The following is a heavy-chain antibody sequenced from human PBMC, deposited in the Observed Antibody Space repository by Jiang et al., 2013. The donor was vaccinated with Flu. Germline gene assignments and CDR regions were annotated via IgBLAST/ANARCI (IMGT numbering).Heavy chain of an antibody. J-gene: IGHJ4*02. D-gene: IGHD3-22*01. CDR1: GYTFTGYY. CDR3: AREQGDYYDSSGYLDY. Sequence: SGAEVKKPGASVKVSCKASGYTFTGYYMHWVRQAPGQGLEWMGWINPNSGGTNYAQKFQGRVTMTRDTSISTAYMELSRLRSDDTAVYYCAREQGDYYDSSGYLDYWGQGTLVTVSS. CDR2: INPNSGGT. V-gene: IGHV1-2*02.